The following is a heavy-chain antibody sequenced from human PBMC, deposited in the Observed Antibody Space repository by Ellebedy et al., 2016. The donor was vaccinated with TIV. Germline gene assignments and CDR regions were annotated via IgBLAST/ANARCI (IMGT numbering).Heavy chain of an antibody. J-gene: IGHJ4*02. CDR2: IAYDGNDE. CDR1: GFTFSTYG. CDR3: ARDDYYGSGTDY. Sequence: GESLKISCVASGFTFSTYGMHWVRQAPGKGLEWVAVIAYDGNDEYYADSVKGRFTISRDNSKNTMYLQMTSLRVEDTAVYFCARDDYYGSGTDYWGQGTLVSVSS. D-gene: IGHD3-10*01. V-gene: IGHV3-30*06.